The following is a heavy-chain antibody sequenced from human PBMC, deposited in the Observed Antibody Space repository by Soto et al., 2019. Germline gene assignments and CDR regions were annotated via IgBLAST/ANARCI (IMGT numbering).Heavy chain of an antibody. CDR2: LFSGGTS. Sequence: EVQLVETEGALIQPGGSLRLSCAASGFNISTNYMTWVRQAPGKGLEWVSLLFSGGTSYYADSVKGRFTISRDNSKNTLFLQMNRLKTEDTAVYYCARGQQASRTRGVQGFDYWGQGTLVTVSS. CDR3: ARGQQASRTRGVQGFDY. D-gene: IGHD3-10*01. CDR1: GFNISTNY. J-gene: IGHJ4*02. V-gene: IGHV3-53*02.